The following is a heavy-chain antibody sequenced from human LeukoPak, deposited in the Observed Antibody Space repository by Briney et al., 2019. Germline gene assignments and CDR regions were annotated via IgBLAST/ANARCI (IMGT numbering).Heavy chain of an antibody. CDR3: ARQTYTIKTGLGN. Sequence: VEALRISFHGSGYSFTSYWIGWVRQMPGKGLGLMGIIYSGYTHITYTPPFEGNDPISGDKSNSPAYLPWSSLKPSDTAVLFCARQTYTIKTGLGNWGQGKLVTVSS. CDR1: GYSFTSYW. D-gene: IGHD2-2*02. V-gene: IGHV5-51*01. CDR2: IYSGYTHI. J-gene: IGHJ3*01.